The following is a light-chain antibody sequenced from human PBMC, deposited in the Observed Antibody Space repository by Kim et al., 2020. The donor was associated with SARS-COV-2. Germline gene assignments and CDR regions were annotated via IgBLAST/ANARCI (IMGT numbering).Light chain of an antibody. CDR1: SSDIGIYNY. V-gene: IGLV2-14*01. CDR2: DVY. J-gene: IGLJ3*02. Sequence: QSALTQSASVSGSPGQSITISCTGTSSDIGIYNYVSWFQQHPGKAPKLMIYDVYKRPSGVSSRFSGSKSGSTASLTISGLQAEDEADYYCSSYTINYTWVCGGGTQLTVL. CDR3: SSYTINYTWV.